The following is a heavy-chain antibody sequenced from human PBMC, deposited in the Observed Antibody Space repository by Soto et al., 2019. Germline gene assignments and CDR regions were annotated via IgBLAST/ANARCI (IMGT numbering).Heavy chain of an antibody. CDR2: ISYDGRDK. CDR1: GFSFTAYA. J-gene: IGHJ4*02. Sequence: QVQLVESGGGVVQPGKSLRLSCAASGFSFTAYARLWVRQAPGKGLEWVSIISYDGRDKYYADSVKGRFSISRDDFKNILYLQLNSLRPGDTAVYYGGAGLTWGDYWGQGTLVTVSS. CDR3: GAGLTWGDY. V-gene: IGHV3-30*14. D-gene: IGHD3-16*01.